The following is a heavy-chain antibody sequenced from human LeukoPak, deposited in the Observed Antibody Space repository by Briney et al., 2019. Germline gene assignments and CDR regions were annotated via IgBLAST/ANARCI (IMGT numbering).Heavy chain of an antibody. Sequence: ASVKVSCKASGYTYINYYMHWVRQAPGQGLEWMGIINPSGGSTSYAQKFQGRVTMTRDTSTSTVYMELSSLRSEDTAVYYCARVPYIAAAATYYFDYWGQGTLVTVSS. CDR1: GYTYINYY. V-gene: IGHV1-46*01. CDR3: ARVPYIAAAATYYFDY. D-gene: IGHD6-13*01. CDR2: INPSGGST. J-gene: IGHJ4*02.